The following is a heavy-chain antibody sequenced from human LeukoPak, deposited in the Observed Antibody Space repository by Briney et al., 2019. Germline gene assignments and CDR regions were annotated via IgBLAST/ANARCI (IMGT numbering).Heavy chain of an antibody. CDR2: INHSGST. CDR1: GGSFSGYY. CDR3: ARGFRGVWFDP. J-gene: IGHJ5*02. V-gene: IGHV4-34*01. Sequence: SETLSLTCAVDGGSFSGYYGSWVRQPPGKGREWIGEINHSGSTNYNPSLKSRVTISVDTSKNQFSLKLSSVTAADTAVYYCARGFRGVWFDPWGQGTLVTVSS. D-gene: IGHD2-21*01.